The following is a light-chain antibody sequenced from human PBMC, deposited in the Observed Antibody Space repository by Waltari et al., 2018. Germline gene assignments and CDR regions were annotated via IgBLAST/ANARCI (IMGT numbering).Light chain of an antibody. J-gene: IGLJ3*02. CDR2: EVT. V-gene: IGLV2-8*01. CDR1: SSDIGTYNL. Sequence: QSALTQPPSASGSPGQSVTISCPGTSSDIGTYNLVSWYQQGPGKAPKRIIYEVTKRPSGVPDRFSGSKSGNTASLTVSGLQADDEADYYCSSYAGSGNVVFGGGTKLTVL. CDR3: SSYAGSGNVV.